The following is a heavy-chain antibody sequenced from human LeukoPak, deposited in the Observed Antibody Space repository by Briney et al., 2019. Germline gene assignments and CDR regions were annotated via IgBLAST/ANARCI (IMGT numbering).Heavy chain of an antibody. CDR1: GYSFTTYW. D-gene: IGHD3-22*01. J-gene: IGHJ4*02. CDR2: IWPGDSDT. CDR3: ARKGRDSSGLYYFDY. V-gene: IGHV5-51*01. Sequence: GESLKISCKGSGYSFTTYWIAWVRQMPGKGLGWMGIIWPGDSDTRYSPSFQGQVTISADKTISPAYLQWSSLKASDSAIYYCARKGRDSSGLYYFDYWGQGTLVTVSS.